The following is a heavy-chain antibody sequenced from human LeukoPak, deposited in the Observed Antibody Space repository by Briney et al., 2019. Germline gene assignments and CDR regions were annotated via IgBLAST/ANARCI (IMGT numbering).Heavy chain of an antibody. Sequence: ASVKVSCKASGYTFTGYYMHWVRQAPGQGLEWMGWINPNSGGTNYAQKFQGRVTVTRDSSLTTSSLDLSDLRSDDTAVYYCVINEYDYIWGTYRFFHWGQGTLVIVSS. CDR3: VINEYDYIWGTYRFFH. CDR1: GYTFTGYY. V-gene: IGHV1-2*02. D-gene: IGHD3-16*02. CDR2: INPNSGGT. J-gene: IGHJ4*02.